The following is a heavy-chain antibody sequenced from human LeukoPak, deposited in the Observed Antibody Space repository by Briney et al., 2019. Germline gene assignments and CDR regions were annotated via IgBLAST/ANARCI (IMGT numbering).Heavy chain of an antibody. CDR3: ARTGIVGATSLDY. Sequence: GASVKVSCKASGYTFSSYDINWVRQATGQGLEWMGWMNPNSGNTGYAQKFQDRVTMTRNTSISTAYMELSSLRSEDTAVYYCARTGIVGATSLDYWGQGTLVTVSS. CDR2: MNPNSGNT. J-gene: IGHJ4*02. V-gene: IGHV1-8*01. D-gene: IGHD1-26*01. CDR1: GYTFSSYD.